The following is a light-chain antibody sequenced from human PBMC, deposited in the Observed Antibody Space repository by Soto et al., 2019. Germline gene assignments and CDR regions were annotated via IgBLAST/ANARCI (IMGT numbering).Light chain of an antibody. Sequence: EIVLTQSPGTLSLSPGERATLSCRASQSVSSSYLAWYQQKPGQPPRLLIYGASSRATGVPARFSGSGSGTEFTLTINSLQSEDVAVYYCQHYYYWPPWTFGQGTKVDIK. CDR1: QSVSSSY. CDR2: GAS. CDR3: QHYYYWPPWT. J-gene: IGKJ1*01. V-gene: IGKV3-15*01.